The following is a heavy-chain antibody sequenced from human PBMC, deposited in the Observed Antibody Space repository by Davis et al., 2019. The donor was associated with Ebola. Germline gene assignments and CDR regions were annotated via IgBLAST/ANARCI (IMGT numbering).Heavy chain of an antibody. D-gene: IGHD2-2*01. J-gene: IGHJ5*02. CDR1: GYTFTSYA. V-gene: IGHV1-3*01. CDR2: INAGNGNT. CDR3: ARGWRVVVPAAMGGYNWFDP. Sequence: AASVKVSCKASGYTFTSYAMHWVRQAPGQRLEWMGWINAGNGNTKYSQKFQGRVTMTRDTSTSTVYMELSSLRSEDTAVYYCARGWRVVVPAAMGGYNWFDPWGQGTLVTVSS.